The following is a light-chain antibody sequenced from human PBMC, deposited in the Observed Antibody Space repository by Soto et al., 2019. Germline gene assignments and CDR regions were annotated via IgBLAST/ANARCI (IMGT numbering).Light chain of an antibody. V-gene: IGLV2-14*01. CDR1: SSDVGNYKY. CDR2: EVS. CDR3: FSYTNSGTYV. Sequence: QSALTQPDSVSGSPGQSITISCTGTSSDVGNYKYVSWYQQHPGKAPKLMIYEVSNRPSGVSNRFSGSKSGNTASLTISGLQAEDETDYYCFSYTNSGTYVFGTGTKLTVL. J-gene: IGLJ1*01.